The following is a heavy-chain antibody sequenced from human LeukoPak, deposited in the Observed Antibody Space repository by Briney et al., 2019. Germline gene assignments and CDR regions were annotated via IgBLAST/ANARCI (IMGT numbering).Heavy chain of an antibody. Sequence: PSETLSLTCTVSGGSISNYYWSWIRQPPGKGLEYTGHIYYSGSTNYNPSLKSRVTISVDSSRNQFSLKLTSVTAADTAVYYCARRGYCSGSSCYLFDYWGQGTLVTVSS. D-gene: IGHD2-15*01. J-gene: IGHJ4*02. V-gene: IGHV4-59*08. CDR1: GGSISNYY. CDR2: IYYSGST. CDR3: ARRGYCSGSSCYLFDY.